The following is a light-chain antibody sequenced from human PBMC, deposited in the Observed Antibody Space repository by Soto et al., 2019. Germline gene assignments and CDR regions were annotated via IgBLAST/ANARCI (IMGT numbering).Light chain of an antibody. CDR2: EVT. CDR3: SSYAGSNNFV. V-gene: IGLV2-8*01. J-gene: IGLJ1*01. CDR1: SSDVGYYDY. Sequence: QSALTQPPSASGFPGQSVTISCTGTSSDVGYYDYVSWYQQHPGKAPKLVIYEVTKRPSGVPDRVSVSKSGNTASLTASRLRAEDEADYYCSSYAGSNNFVFGSGTKVT.